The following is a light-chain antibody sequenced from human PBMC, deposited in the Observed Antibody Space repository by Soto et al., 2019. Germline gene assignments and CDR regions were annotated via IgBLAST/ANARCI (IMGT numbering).Light chain of an antibody. V-gene: IGLV2-23*01. J-gene: IGLJ3*02. CDR3: CSYAGSSTLV. CDR2: EAI. Sequence: QSALTQPASVSGSPGQSITVSCTGISIDVGDYDPVSWYQQHPGKAPKLLIYEAIRRPSGVSNRFSGSKSGNTASLTISGLQTEDEADYYCCSYAGSSTLVFGGGTQLTVL. CDR1: SIDVGDYDP.